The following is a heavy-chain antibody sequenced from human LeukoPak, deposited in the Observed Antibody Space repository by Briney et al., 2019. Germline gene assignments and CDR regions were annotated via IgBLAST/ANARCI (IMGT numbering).Heavy chain of an antibody. CDR2: ISSSGSTI. CDR1: GFTVSSNY. CDR3: ASEFEILTGYSKYYYGMDV. Sequence: GGSLRLSCAASGFTVSSNYMSWIRQAPGKGLEWVSYISSSGSTIYYADSVKGRFTISRDNAKNSLYLQMNSLRAEDTAVYYCASEFEILTGYSKYYYGMDVWGQGTTVTVSS. J-gene: IGHJ6*02. D-gene: IGHD3-9*01. V-gene: IGHV3-11*01.